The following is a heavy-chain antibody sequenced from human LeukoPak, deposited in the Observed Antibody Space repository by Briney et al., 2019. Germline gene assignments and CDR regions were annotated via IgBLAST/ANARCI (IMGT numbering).Heavy chain of an antibody. CDR1: GYSFTNYY. V-gene: IGHV1-46*01. D-gene: IGHD5-18*01. J-gene: IGHJ4*02. Sequence: ASVKVSCKASGYSFTNYYMHWVRQAPGQGLEWMGIINPRGGSTTYAQKFQGRATMTRDTSTSTVYMELSSLRSDDTAVYYCARFGGYSYEDWGQGTLVTVSS. CDR3: ARFGGYSYED. CDR2: INPRGGST.